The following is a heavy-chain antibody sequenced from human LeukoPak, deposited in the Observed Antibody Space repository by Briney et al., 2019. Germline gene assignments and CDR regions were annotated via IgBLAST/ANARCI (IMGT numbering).Heavy chain of an antibody. J-gene: IGHJ4*02. Sequence: ASVKVSCKASGYTFTGYYMHWVRQAPGQGLEWMGRINPNSGGTNHAQKFQGRVTMTRDTSISTAYMELSRLRSDDTAVYYCAREVGGYKPTYYFDYWGQGTLVTVSS. CDR1: GYTFTGYY. D-gene: IGHD5-24*01. CDR2: INPNSGGT. CDR3: AREVGGYKPTYYFDY. V-gene: IGHV1-2*06.